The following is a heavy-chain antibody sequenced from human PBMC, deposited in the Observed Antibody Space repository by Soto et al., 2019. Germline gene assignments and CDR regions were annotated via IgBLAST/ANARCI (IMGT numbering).Heavy chain of an antibody. D-gene: IGHD3-3*01. Sequence: VGSLRLSCAASGFTFSNAWMSWVRQAPGKGLEWVGRIKSKTDGGTTDYAAPVKGRFTISRDDSKNTLYLQMNSLKTEDTAVYYCTTTITISTGYGMDVWGQGTTVTVS. CDR1: GFTFSNAW. V-gene: IGHV3-15*01. CDR3: TTTITISTGYGMDV. J-gene: IGHJ6*02. CDR2: IKSKTDGGTT.